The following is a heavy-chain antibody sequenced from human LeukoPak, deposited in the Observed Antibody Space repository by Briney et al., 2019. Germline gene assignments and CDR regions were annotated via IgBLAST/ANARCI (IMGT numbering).Heavy chain of an antibody. V-gene: IGHV4-39*01. Sequence: SETLSLTCTVSGGSISSSSYYWGWIRQPPGKGLEWIGSIYYSGSTYYNPSLKSRVTISVDTSKNLFSLKLSSVTAADTAVYYCWYYYDSSGYLDYWGQGTLVTVSS. CDR3: WYYYDSSGYLDY. CDR2: IYYSGST. CDR1: GGSISSSSYY. D-gene: IGHD3-22*01. J-gene: IGHJ4*02.